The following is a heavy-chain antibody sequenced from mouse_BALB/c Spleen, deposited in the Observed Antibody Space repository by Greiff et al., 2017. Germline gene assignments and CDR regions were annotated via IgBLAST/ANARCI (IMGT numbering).Heavy chain of an antibody. CDR2: INPGSGGT. Sequence: VQLQQSGAELVRPGTSVKVSCKASGYAFTNYLIEWVKQRPGQGLEWIGVINPGSGGTNYNEKFKGKATLTADKSSSTAYMQLSSLTSDDSAGYFCARRGGLRDAMDYWGQGTSVTVSS. CDR1: GYAFTNYL. J-gene: IGHJ4*01. D-gene: IGHD2-4*01. CDR3: ARRGGLRDAMDY. V-gene: IGHV1-54*01.